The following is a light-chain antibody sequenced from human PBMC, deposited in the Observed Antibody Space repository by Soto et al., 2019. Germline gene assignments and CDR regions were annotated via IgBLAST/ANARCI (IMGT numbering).Light chain of an antibody. J-gene: IGKJ3*01. V-gene: IGKV1-5*03. CDR3: QQSFT. CDR2: KAS. Sequence: DIQMTQSPSTLSASVGDRVTITCRASQSISSWLAWYQQKPGKAPKLLIYKASTLESGVPSRFSGSGSGTEFTLTISSLQPDDFATYYCQQSFTFGPGTKVHLK. CDR1: QSISSW.